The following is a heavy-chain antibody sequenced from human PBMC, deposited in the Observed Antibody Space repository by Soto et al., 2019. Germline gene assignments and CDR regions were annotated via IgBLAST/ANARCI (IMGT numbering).Heavy chain of an antibody. CDR2: IYWDDDK. J-gene: IGHJ4*02. CDR3: AHRVLRTVFGLVTTTAIYFDF. V-gene: IGHV2-5*02. CDR1: GFSLTTSGVG. Sequence: QITLNESGPTLVKPTQTLTLTCTFSGFSLTTSGVGVGWIRQSPGKAPEWLALIYWDDDKRYSPSLKSRLTITKYTSKNQVVLTIANLDTADTATYYCAHRVLRTVFGLVTTTAIYFDFWGQGTPVAVSS. D-gene: IGHD3-3*01.